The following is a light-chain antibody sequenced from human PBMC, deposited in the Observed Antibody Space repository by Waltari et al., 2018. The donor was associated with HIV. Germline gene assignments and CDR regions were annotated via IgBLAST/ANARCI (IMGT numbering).Light chain of an antibody. CDR2: EDS. CDR1: SSDVGSYNL. J-gene: IGLJ1*01. V-gene: IGLV2-23*01. Sequence: QSALTQPASVSGSPGQSITISCTGTSSDVGSYNLVSWYQHLPGKAPKVMIYEDSKRPSGVSNRFSGSKSGNTASLTISRLQAEDEGDYYCCSFAGSVFGTGTKVSVL. CDR3: CSFAGSV.